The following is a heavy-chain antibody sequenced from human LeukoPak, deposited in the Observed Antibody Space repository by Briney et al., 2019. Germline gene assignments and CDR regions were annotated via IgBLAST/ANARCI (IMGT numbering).Heavy chain of an antibody. CDR1: GGSISSSSYY. CDR3: ARQPDIVVVQEFDY. J-gene: IGHJ4*02. CDR2: IYYSGST. Sequence: SETLSLTSTVSGGSISSSSYYWGWLRQPPGKGLEWIGSIYYSGSTYYNPSLKSRVTISVDTSKNQFSLKLSSVTAADTAVYYCARQPDIVVVQEFDYWGQGTLVTVSS. V-gene: IGHV4-39*01. D-gene: IGHD2-2*01.